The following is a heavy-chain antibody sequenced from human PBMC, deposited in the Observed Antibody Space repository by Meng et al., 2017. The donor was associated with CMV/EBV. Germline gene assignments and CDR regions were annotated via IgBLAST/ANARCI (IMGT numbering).Heavy chain of an antibody. V-gene: IGHV4-61*01. D-gene: IGHD6-6*01. J-gene: IGHJ4*02. CDR1: GGSVRSGSYY. CDR2: IYYSGST. Sequence: SETLSLTCTVSGGSVRSGSYYWSWLRQPPGKGLEWIGYIYYSGSTNYNPPIKSRVTISVDTSKNQFSLKLSSVTAADTAVYYCARGEYSSSSLDYWGQGTPGHRLL. CDR3: ARGEYSSSSLDY.